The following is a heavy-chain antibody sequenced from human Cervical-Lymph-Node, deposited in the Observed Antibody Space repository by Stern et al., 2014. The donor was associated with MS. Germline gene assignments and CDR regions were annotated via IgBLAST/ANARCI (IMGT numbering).Heavy chain of an antibody. CDR3: VRGVEHAFDI. D-gene: IGHD3-3*01. J-gene: IGHJ3*02. CDR2: IKPTSGVS. V-gene: IGHV1-2*06. CDR1: GYAFTGYY. Sequence: QVQLVQSGAGVKKPGASVKVSCKASGYAFTGYYVHWVRQAPGQGLEWMGRIKPTSGVSDYAQKFQDSVTRTRDASINTVFLEISGLTPDDTAIFYCVRGVEHAFDIWGQGTLVTVSS.